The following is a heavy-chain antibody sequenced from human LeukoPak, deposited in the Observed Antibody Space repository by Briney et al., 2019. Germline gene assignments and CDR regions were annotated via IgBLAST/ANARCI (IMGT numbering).Heavy chain of an antibody. J-gene: IGHJ4*02. Sequence: GGSLRLPCAASGFTFSSYAMSWVRQAPGKGLEWVSAISGSGGSTYYADSVKGRFTISRDNSKNTLYLQMNSLRAEDTAVYYCAKALSSTGIAARPQTLDYWGQGTLVTVSS. CDR1: GFTFSSYA. CDR3: AKALSSTGIAARPQTLDY. V-gene: IGHV3-23*01. CDR2: ISGSGGST. D-gene: IGHD6-6*01.